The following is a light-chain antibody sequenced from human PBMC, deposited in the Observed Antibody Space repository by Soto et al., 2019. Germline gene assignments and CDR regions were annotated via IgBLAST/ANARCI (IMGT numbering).Light chain of an antibody. Sequence: QSALTQPPSASGSPGQSLTISCTGSSGDIGDYNYVSWYHQHPGKVPKLIIYEVFKRPSGVPDRFSGSKSGTTSSLTVAGLQDDEEGDYYCGSYADSNSVIFGGGTKLTVL. V-gene: IGLV2-8*01. J-gene: IGLJ2*01. CDR1: SGDIGDYNY. CDR2: EVF. CDR3: GSYADSNSVI.